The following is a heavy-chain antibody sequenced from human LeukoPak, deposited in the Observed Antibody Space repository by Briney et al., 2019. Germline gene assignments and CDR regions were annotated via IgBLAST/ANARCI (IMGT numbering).Heavy chain of an antibody. CDR3: VRDSDYQRNSGGLYAHYDALDI. V-gene: IGHV3-7*01. D-gene: IGHD2-21*01. J-gene: IGHJ3*02. CDR1: EFTFSTFW. CDR2: IKADGSVK. Sequence: GGSLRPSCAASEFTFSTFWMSWVRQAPGKGLEWVANIKADGSVKHYVDSVEGRFSISRDNARSSLYLQMNSLRAEDTAVYYCVRDSDYQRNSGGLYAHYDALDIWGHGTMVTVSS.